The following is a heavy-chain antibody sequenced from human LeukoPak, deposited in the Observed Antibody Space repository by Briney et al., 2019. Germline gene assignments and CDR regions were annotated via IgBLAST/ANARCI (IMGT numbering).Heavy chain of an antibody. D-gene: IGHD3-3*01. CDR2: IIPIFGTA. J-gene: IGHJ6*02. Sequence: GASVKVSCKASGGTFSSYAISWVRQAPGQGLEWMGGIIPIFGTANYAQKFQGRVTITADESTSTAYMELSSLRSEGTAVYYCARGPPLEVPSWYYGMDVWGQGTTVTFSS. V-gene: IGHV1-69*13. CDR3: ARGPPLEVPSWYYGMDV. CDR1: GGTFSSYA.